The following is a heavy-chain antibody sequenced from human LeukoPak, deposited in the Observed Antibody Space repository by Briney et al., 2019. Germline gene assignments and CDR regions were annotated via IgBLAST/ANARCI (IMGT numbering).Heavy chain of an antibody. CDR1: GFTFSSYA. Sequence: GGSLRLSCAASGFTFSSYAMHWVRQAPGKGLEWVAVISYDGSNKYYADSVKGRFTISRDNSKNTLYLQMNSLRAEDTAVYYCAKGPRVAMARPAATRNWFDPWGQGTLVTVSS. J-gene: IGHJ5*02. CDR2: ISYDGSNK. D-gene: IGHD2-2*01. CDR3: AKGPRVAMARPAATRNWFDP. V-gene: IGHV3-30-3*01.